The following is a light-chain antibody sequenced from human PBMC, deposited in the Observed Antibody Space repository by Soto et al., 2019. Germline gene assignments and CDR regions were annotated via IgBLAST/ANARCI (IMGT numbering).Light chain of an antibody. Sequence: DIQMTQSPSTLSTSGGDRVTITCRASQSISSWLAWYQQKPGKAPKLLIYKASSLESGVPSRFRRSGSGTEFTLTISSLQPDDFATYYCQQYNSYRTFGQGTKVEIK. CDR2: KAS. V-gene: IGKV1-5*03. CDR3: QQYNSYRT. CDR1: QSISSW. J-gene: IGKJ1*01.